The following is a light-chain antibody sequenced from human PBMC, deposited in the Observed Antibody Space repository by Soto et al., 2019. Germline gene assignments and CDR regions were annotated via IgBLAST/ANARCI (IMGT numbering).Light chain of an antibody. CDR3: QQYNNWPPRGT. Sequence: EIVLTQSPATLSASPGERATLSCRASQGVSSNLAWYQQKPGQGPRLLIYGASTRATGIPARFSGSGSGTEFTLNISSLQLEDFALYYCQQYNNWPPRGTFGQGTKVEFK. CDR2: GAS. V-gene: IGKV3-15*01. J-gene: IGKJ1*01. CDR1: QGVSSN.